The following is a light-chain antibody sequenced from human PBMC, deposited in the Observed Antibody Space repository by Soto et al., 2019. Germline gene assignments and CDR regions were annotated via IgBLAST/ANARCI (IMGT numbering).Light chain of an antibody. J-gene: IGLJ2*01. Sequence: SYELTQPPSVSVAPGKTARITCGGNNIGSKSVHWYQQKPGQAPVLVISYDSDRPSGIPERFSGSNSGSTATLTISRVEAGDEDDYYCQVWDSSSDHVVFGGGTKVTVL. CDR3: QVWDSSSDHVV. CDR1: NIGSKS. CDR2: YDS. V-gene: IGLV3-21*04.